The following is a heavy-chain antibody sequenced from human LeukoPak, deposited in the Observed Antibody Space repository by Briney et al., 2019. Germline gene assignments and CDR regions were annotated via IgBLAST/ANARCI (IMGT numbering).Heavy chain of an antibody. V-gene: IGHV3-53*01. CDR3: VPRSRGMDV. D-gene: IGHD3-10*01. CDR1: GFIFSNCW. Sequence: GGSLRLSCAASGFIFSNCWMSWVRQAPGKGLEWVSVIYSGGSTYYADSVKGRFIISRDNSKNTLYLQMNSLRAEDTAVYYCVPRSRGMDVWGQGTTVIVSS. CDR2: IYSGGST. J-gene: IGHJ6*02.